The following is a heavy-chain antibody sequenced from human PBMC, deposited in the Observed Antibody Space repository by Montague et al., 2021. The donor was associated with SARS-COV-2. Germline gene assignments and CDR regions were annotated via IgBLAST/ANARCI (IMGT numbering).Heavy chain of an antibody. CDR1: GFTVSSTY. D-gene: IGHD3-10*01. CDR3: ARCQWDASGSGNYWV. J-gene: IGHJ4*02. Sequence: SLRLSCAASGFTVSSTYFTWVRQTPGKGLEWVSVIYSGGTIFYADSVKGRFTISTDTSRTTLYLQMNSLRADDAAVYYCARCQWDASGSGNYWVWGQGTLVTVSS. V-gene: IGHV3-53*01. CDR2: IYSGGTI.